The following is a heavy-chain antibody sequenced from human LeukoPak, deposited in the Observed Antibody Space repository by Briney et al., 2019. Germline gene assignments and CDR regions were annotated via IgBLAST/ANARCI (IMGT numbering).Heavy chain of an antibody. CDR1: GGSISSYY. CDR2: IYYSGST. V-gene: IGHV4-59*12. D-gene: IGHD4-11*01. Sequence: SETLSLTCTVSGGSISSYYWSWIRQPPGKGLEWIGYIYYSGSTNYNPSLKSRVTISVDTSKNQFSLKLSSVTAADTAVYYCARGLRNRYYYYYYGMDVWGQGTTVTVSS. J-gene: IGHJ6*02. CDR3: ARGLRNRYYYYYYGMDV.